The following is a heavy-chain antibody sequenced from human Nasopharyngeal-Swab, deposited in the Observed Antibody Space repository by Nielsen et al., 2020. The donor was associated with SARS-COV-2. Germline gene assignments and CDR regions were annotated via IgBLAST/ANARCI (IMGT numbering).Heavy chain of an antibody. V-gene: IGHV3-7*03. CDR3: ARGYCGGACPEGY. CDR2: IKKDGSEK. D-gene: IGHD2-21*01. J-gene: IGHJ4*02. Sequence: WIRQPPGKGLEWAANIKKDGSEKYYVDSVKGRFTISRDNAKNSLYLQMNSLRAEDTAVYYCARGYCGGACPEGYWGQGTLVTVSS.